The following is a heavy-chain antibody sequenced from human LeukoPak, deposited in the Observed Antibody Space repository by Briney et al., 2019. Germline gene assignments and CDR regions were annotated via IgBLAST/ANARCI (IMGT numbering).Heavy chain of an antibody. V-gene: IGHV4-59*01. CDR1: GGSISSYY. D-gene: IGHD2-2*01. Sequence: SETLSLTCTVSGGSISSYYWSWIRQPPGKGLGWVGYIYYSGSTNYNPSLKSRVTISVDTSKNQFSLKLSSVTAADTAVYYCASCQIGVLGWDWFDPWGQGTLVTVSS. CDR2: IYYSGST. J-gene: IGHJ5*02. CDR3: ASCQIGVLGWDWFDP.